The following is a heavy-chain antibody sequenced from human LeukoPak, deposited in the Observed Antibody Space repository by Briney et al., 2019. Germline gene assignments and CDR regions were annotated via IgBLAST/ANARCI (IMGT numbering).Heavy chain of an antibody. J-gene: IGHJ4*02. CDR1: GFTVSSNY. CDR2: TYSGGST. Sequence: GGSLRLSCAASGFTVSSNYMSWVRQAPGKGLEWVSVTYSGGSTYYADSVKGRFTISRDNSKNTLYLQMNSLRAEDTAVYYCARWGGYSYGYDYWGQGTLVTVSS. D-gene: IGHD5-18*01. CDR3: ARWGGYSYGYDY. V-gene: IGHV3-53*01.